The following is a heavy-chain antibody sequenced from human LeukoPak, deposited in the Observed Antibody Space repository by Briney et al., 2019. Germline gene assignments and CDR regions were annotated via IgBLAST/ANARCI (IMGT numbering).Heavy chain of an antibody. CDR1: GFTFTSSA. CDR2: IVVGSGNT. Sequence: ASVKVSCKASGFTFTSSAMQWVRQARGQRLEWIGWIVVGSGNTNYAQKFQGRVTITRDMSTSTAYMELSSLRSEDTAVYYCAADPAITMVRGVPNIYYYYYGMDVWGQGTTVTVSS. V-gene: IGHV1-58*02. D-gene: IGHD3-10*01. CDR3: AADPAITMVRGVPNIYYYYYGMDV. J-gene: IGHJ6*02.